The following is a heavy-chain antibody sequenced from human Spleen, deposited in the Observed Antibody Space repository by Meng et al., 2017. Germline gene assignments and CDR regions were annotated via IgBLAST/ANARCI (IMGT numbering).Heavy chain of an antibody. CDR2: IRSKANSYAT. CDR3: TRPSGCSIDY. V-gene: IGHV3-73*01. J-gene: IGHJ4*02. D-gene: IGHD3-10*02. Sequence: GESLKISCAASGFTFSGSAMHWVRQASGKGLEWVGRIRSKANSYATAYAASVKGRFTISRDDSKNTAYLQMNSLKTEDTTVYYCTRPSGCSIDYWGQGTLVTVSS. CDR1: GFTFSGSA.